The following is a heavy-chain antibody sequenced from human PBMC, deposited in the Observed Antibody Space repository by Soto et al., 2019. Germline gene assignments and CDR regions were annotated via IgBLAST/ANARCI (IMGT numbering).Heavy chain of an antibody. J-gene: IGHJ3*01. Sequence: QVQLVQSGTEVKKPAASVKVSCKTSGYTFTNHGINWVRQAPGQGLEWMGWINPYNDNSNDAQKRHGRSTMTTVTPLSTAYMGLRTLISDVASADYWARDREAVIWGDAFDLVGQGTVFTVSS. CDR1: GYTFTNHG. CDR3: ARDREAVIWGDAFDL. CDR2: INPYNDNS. D-gene: IGHD3-16*01. V-gene: IGHV1-18*04.